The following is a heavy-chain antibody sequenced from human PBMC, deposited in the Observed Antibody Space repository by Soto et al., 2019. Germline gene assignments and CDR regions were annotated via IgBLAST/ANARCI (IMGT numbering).Heavy chain of an antibody. CDR3: ARQCSGGSCYSEPDY. V-gene: IGHV4-39*01. J-gene: IGHJ4*02. CDR2: IYYSGST. Sequence: SETLSLTCTVSGGSISSSIYYWGWIRHPPGKGLEWIGSIYYSGSTYYNPSLKSRVTISVDTSKNQFSLKLSSVTAADTAVYYCARQCSGGSCYSEPDYWGQGTLVTVSS. CDR1: GGSISSSIYY. D-gene: IGHD2-15*01.